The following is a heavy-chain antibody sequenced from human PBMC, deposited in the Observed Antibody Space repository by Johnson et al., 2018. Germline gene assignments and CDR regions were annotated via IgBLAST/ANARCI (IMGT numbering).Heavy chain of an antibody. CDR2: ISYDGSNK. J-gene: IGHJ6*03. CDR1: GFTFSSYA. D-gene: IGHD4-17*01. CDR3: AKMGGDYVSYYYYMDV. V-gene: IGHV3-30-3*02. Sequence: VQLVESGGGVVQPGRSLRLSCAASGFTFSSYAMHWVRQAPGKGLEWVAVISYDGSNKYYADSVKGRFTLSRDNSKNTLYLQMNSPRADDTAVYYCAKMGGDYVSYYYYMDVWGRGTTVTVSS.